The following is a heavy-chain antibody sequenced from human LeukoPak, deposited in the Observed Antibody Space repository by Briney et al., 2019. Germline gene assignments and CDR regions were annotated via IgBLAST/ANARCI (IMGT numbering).Heavy chain of an antibody. CDR1: GYTFTSYD. V-gene: IGHV1-8*01. CDR2: MNPNSGNT. J-gene: IGHJ3*02. D-gene: IGHD5-24*01. CDR3: ARDPRRDGYNYDAFDI. Sequence: GASVKVSCKASGYTFTSYDINWVRQATGQGLAWMGWMNPNSGNTGYAQKFQGRVTMTRNTSISTAYMELSSLRSEDTAVYYCARDPRRDGYNYDAFDIWGQGTMVTVSS.